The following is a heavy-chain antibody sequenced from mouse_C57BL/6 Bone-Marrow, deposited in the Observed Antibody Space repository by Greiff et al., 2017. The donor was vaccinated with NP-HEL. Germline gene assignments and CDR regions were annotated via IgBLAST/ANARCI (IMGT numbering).Heavy chain of an antibody. CDR2: IRNKANGYTT. J-gene: IGHJ4*01. V-gene: IGHV7-3*01. D-gene: IGHD2-1*01. Sequence: EVKLVESGGGLVQPGGPLSLSCAASGFTFTDYYMSWVRQPPGKALEWLGFIRNKANGYTTEYSASVKGRFTISRDNSQSILYLQMNALRAEDSATYYCARSLYGNYAMDYWGQGTSVTVSS. CDR3: ARSLYGNYAMDY. CDR1: GFTFTDYY.